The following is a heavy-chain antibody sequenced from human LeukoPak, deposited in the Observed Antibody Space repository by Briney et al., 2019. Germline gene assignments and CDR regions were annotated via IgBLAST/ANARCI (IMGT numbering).Heavy chain of an antibody. CDR2: INHSGST. V-gene: IGHV4-34*01. CDR3: ARDLGYYYGSGSTDP. Sequence: SETLSLTCAVYGGSFSGYYWSWIRQPPGKGLEWIGEINHSGSTNYNPSLKSRVTISVDTSKNQFSLKLSSVTAADTAVYYCARDLGYYYGSGSTDPWGQGTLVTVSS. J-gene: IGHJ5*02. D-gene: IGHD3-10*01. CDR1: GGSFSGYY.